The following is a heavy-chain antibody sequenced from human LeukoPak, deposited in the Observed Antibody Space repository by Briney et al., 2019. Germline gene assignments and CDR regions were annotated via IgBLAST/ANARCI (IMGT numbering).Heavy chain of an antibody. CDR1: GGSFSGYY. Sequence: SETLSPTCAVYGGSFSGYYWSWIRQPPGKGLEWIGEINHSGSTNYNPSLKSRVTISVDTSKNQFSLKLSSVTAADTAVYYCARVNFYYGSGSPDWFDPWGQGTLVTVSS. V-gene: IGHV4-34*01. J-gene: IGHJ5*02. CDR2: INHSGST. D-gene: IGHD3-10*01. CDR3: ARVNFYYGSGSPDWFDP.